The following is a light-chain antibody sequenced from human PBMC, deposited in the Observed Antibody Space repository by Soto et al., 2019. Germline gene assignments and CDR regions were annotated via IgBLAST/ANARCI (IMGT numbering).Light chain of an antibody. V-gene: IGKV4-1*01. CDR1: QSVLSSSNNKNY. CDR3: QQYYTSPTWT. Sequence: DIVMTQSPDSLAVTLGERAPINCKSSQSVLSSSNNKNYLAWYQQKPGQPPKLLIYWASTRESGVPDRFSGSGSGTDFTLTISSLQAEDVAVYYCQQYYTSPTWTFGQGTKWIS. J-gene: IGKJ1*01. CDR2: WAS.